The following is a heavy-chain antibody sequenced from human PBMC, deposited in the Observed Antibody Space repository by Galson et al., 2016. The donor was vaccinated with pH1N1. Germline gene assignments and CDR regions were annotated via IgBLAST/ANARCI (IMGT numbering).Heavy chain of an antibody. D-gene: IGHD1-26*01. CDR1: GYTFTDYY. V-gene: IGHV1-2*02. Sequence: SVKVSCKASGYTFTDYYIHWVRQAPGKGLEWMGWINPNSDVTKYAQKFQDRVTMTRDTSVNTAYMELSGLTSDGTAVYYCARDSKGGTPFHYWGQGTLVTLSS. CDR3: ARDSKGGTPFHY. J-gene: IGHJ4*02. CDR2: INPNSDVT.